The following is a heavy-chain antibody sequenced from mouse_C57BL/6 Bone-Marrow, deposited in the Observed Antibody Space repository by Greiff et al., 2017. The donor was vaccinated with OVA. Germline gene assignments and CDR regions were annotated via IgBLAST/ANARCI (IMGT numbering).Heavy chain of an antibody. V-gene: IGHV2-6-1*01. D-gene: IGHD2-2*01. CDR3: ARHLRAGGYDGYFDV. Sequence: QVQLKQSGPGLVAPSQSLSITCTVSGFSLTSYGVHWVRQPPGKGLEWLVVIWSDGSTTYNSALKSRLSISKDNSKSQVFLKMNSLQTDDTAMYYWARHLRAGGYDGYFDVWGTGTTVTVSS. J-gene: IGHJ1*03. CDR2: IWSDGST. CDR1: GFSLTSYG.